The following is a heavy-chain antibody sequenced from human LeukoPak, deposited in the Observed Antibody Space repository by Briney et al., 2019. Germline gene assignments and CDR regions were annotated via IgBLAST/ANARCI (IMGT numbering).Heavy chain of an antibody. CDR1: GFTFSSYW. CDR3: ARATGVRGVPTRLVDY. Sequence: GGSLRLSCAASGFTFSSYWMHWVRQAPGKGLVWVSRINSDGSSTSYADSVKGRFTISRDNAKNSLYLQMNSLRAEDTAVYYCARATGVRGVPTRLVDYWGQGTLVSVFS. D-gene: IGHD3-10*01. V-gene: IGHV3-74*01. J-gene: IGHJ4*02. CDR2: INSDGSST.